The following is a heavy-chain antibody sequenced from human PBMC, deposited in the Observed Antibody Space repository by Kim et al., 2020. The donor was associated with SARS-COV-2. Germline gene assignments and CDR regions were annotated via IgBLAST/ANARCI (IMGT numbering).Heavy chain of an antibody. D-gene: IGHD4-17*01. CDR1: GGSISSYY. CDR3: ARHRHPSTVLKSGGWFDP. Sequence: SETLSLTCTVSGGSISSYYWSWIRQPPGKGLEWIGYIYYSGSTNYNPSLKSRVTISVDTSKNQFSLKLNSVTAADTAVYYCARHRHPSTVLKSGGWFDPWGQGTLVTVSS. CDR2: IYYSGST. J-gene: IGHJ5*02. V-gene: IGHV4-59*01.